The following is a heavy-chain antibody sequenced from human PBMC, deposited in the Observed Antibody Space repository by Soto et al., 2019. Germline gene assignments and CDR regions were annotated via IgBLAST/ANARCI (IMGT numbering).Heavy chain of an antibody. Sequence: QLQLQESGSGLVKPSQTLSLTCAVSGGSISSGGYSWSWIQQPPGKGLEWIGYIYHSGSTYYNPSLKSRVTISVDRSKNQFSLKLSSVTAADTAVYYCARVASSGGISWFDPWGQGTLVTVSS. CDR1: GGSISSGGYS. CDR2: IYHSGST. D-gene: IGHD2-15*01. J-gene: IGHJ5*02. CDR3: ARVASSGGISWFDP. V-gene: IGHV4-30-2*01.